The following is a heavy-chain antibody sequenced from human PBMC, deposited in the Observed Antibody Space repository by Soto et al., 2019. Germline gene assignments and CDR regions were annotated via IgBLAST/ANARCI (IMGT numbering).Heavy chain of an antibody. J-gene: IGHJ6*02. CDR1: GGSFTGYY. V-gene: IGHV4-34*01. Sequence: QVQLQQWGAGLLKPSETLSLTCAVYGGSFTGYYWTWIRQTPGKGLEWIGEINYRGSSYYNPSLASRISMAVDTSKNQFSLQLRSVTAAATAVYFCVRGQPHRITIFEVVIRSYDYGMDVWGQGTTVTVSS. CDR2: INYRGSS. D-gene: IGHD3-3*02. CDR3: VRGQPHRITIFEVVIRSYDYGMDV.